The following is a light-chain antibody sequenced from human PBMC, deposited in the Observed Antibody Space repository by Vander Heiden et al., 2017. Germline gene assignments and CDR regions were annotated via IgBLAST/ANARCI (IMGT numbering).Light chain of an antibody. CDR1: SLRGFY. CDR3: HYRDSSGNLVV. Sequence: SSDLPHDPAVFVDLGQPLRITCQGDSLRGFYVRWYQQKPGQAPTLVMYGEDERPSGIPDRFSGSRSRDTASLTITGAQAEDEGDYYCHYRDSSGNLVVFGGGTKLTV. CDR2: GED. V-gene: IGLV3-19*01. J-gene: IGLJ2*01.